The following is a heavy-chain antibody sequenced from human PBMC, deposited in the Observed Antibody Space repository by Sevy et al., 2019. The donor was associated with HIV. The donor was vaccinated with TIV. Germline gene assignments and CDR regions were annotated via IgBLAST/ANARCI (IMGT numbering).Heavy chain of an antibody. CDR2: ISSSGSTI. V-gene: IGHV3-11*01. D-gene: IGHD2-2*01. CDR3: AKTIDSGGGVVPAANYYYGMDV. J-gene: IGHJ6*02. Sequence: GGSLRLSCAASGFTFSDYYMSWIRQAPGKGLEWVSYISSSGSTIYYADSVKGRFTISRDNSKNTLYLQMNSLRAEDTAVYYCAKTIDSGGGVVPAANYYYGMDVWGQGTTVTVSS. CDR1: GFTFSDYY.